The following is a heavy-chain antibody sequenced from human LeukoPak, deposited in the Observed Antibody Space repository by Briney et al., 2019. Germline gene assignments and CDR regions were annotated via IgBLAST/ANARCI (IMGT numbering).Heavy chain of an antibody. J-gene: IGHJ4*02. CDR3: SRDRLVGLEL. Sequence: PGGSLRLSCAASGFSFSSYGINWVRQAPGKGLEWVSSISTKCNGRIYGDSVKGRFTISRDNAKNTLYLQMNSLRPEDTAVYYCSRDRLVGLELWGQGTLVTVSS. V-gene: IGHV3-21*01. D-gene: IGHD3-16*01. CDR1: GFSFSSYG. CDR2: ISTKCNGR.